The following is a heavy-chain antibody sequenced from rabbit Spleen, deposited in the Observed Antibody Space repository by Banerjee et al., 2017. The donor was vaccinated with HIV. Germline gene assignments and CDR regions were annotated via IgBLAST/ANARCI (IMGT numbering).Heavy chain of an antibody. CDR1: GFDFNTYG. CDR3: AVRWLGYYFNF. V-gene: IGHV1S47*01. CDR2: TDPVFGST. Sequence: QEQLVESGGDLVQPGGSLKLSCKASGFDFNTYGVSWVRQAPGKGLEWIGYTDPVFGSTYYANWVNGRFTISSDNAQNTLYLKLNSLTAADTATYFCAVRWLGYYFNFWGPGTLVTVS. D-gene: IGHD4-1*01. J-gene: IGHJ4*01.